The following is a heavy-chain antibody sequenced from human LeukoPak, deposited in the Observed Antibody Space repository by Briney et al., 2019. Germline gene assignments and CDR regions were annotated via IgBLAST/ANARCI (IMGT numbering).Heavy chain of an antibody. V-gene: IGHV4-4*02. CDR3: ARERYCSGGSCYPNQYYFDY. D-gene: IGHD2-15*01. CDR1: GGSISSSNW. J-gene: IGHJ4*02. CDR2: IYHSGST. Sequence: PSETLSLTCAVSGGSISSSNWWSWVRQPPGKGLEWIGEIYHSGSTNYNPSLKSRVTISVDKSKNQFSLKLSSVTAADTAVYYCARERYCSGGSCYPNQYYFDYWGQGTLVTVSS.